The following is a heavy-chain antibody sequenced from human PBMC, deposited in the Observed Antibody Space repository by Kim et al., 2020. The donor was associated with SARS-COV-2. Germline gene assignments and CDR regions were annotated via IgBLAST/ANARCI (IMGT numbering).Heavy chain of an antibody. CDR3: VRGRGGRHDY. Sequence: GGSLRLSCAASGFTFSNYWMHWVRQAPGKGLVWVSHIKNDGSITAYADSAKGRFTISRDHAKNTLSLQMNFLRAEDTAMYYCVRGRGGRHDYWGQGTLGT. CDR2: IKNDGSIT. D-gene: IGHD3-10*01. J-gene: IGHJ4*02. CDR1: GFTFSNYW. V-gene: IGHV3-74*01.